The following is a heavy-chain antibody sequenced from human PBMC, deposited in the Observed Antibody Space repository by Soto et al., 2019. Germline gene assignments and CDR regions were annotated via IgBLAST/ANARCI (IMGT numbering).Heavy chain of an antibody. J-gene: IGHJ6*03. D-gene: IGHD6-6*01. CDR2: ISSNGVGT. CDR3: ARRARPDFYYMDV. CDR1: GFTLSGYA. V-gene: IGHV3-64*01. Sequence: EVQLAESGGGLAQPGGSLRLSCAASGFTLSGYAMDWVRQAPGKGLEYVSGISSNGVGTYYANSVQGSFTISRDNSKNTVYLQMGSLRAEDMAVYYCARRARPDFYYMDVWGKGTTVTVSS.